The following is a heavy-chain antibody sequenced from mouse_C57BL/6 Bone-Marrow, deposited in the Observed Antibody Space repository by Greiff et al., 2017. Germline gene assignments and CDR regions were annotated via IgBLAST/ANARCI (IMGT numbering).Heavy chain of an antibody. CDR3: ASGLVDAMDY. J-gene: IGHJ4*01. V-gene: IGHV5-6*01. Sequence: EVKLVESGGDLVKPGGSLKLSCAASGFTFSSYGMSWVRQTPDKRLEWVATISSGGSYTYYPDSVKGRFTISRDNAKNTLYLQMSSLKSEDTAMYYCASGLVDAMDYWGQGTSVTGSS. CDR1: GFTFSSYG. CDR2: ISSGGSYT.